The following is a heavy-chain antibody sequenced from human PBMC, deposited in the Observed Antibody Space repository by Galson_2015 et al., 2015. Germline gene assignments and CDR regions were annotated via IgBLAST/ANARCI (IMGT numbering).Heavy chain of an antibody. CDR2: ISSSSSYI. Sequence: SLRLSCAASGFTFSSYSMNWVRQAPGKGLEWVSSISSSSSYIYYADSVKGRFTISRDNAKNSLYLQMNSLRAEDTAVYYCARAGTYYYDSSWVAYWGQGTLVTVSS. J-gene: IGHJ4*02. V-gene: IGHV3-21*01. CDR3: ARAGTYYYDSSWVAY. CDR1: GFTFSSYS. D-gene: IGHD3-22*01.